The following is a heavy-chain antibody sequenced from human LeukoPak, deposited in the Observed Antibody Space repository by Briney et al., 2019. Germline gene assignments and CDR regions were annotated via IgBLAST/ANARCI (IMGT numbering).Heavy chain of an antibody. Sequence: GRSLRLSCAASGFTFSSYGMHWVRQAPGKGLEWVAVISYDGSNKYYADSVKGRFTISRDNSKNTLYLQMNSLRAEDTAVYYCAKGGVLQFSDAFDIWGQGTMVTVSS. CDR2: ISYDGSNK. J-gene: IGHJ3*02. V-gene: IGHV3-30*18. D-gene: IGHD3-10*01. CDR1: GFTFSSYG. CDR3: AKGGVLQFSDAFDI.